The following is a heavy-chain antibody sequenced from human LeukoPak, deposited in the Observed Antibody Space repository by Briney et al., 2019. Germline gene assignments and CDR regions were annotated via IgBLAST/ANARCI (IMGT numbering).Heavy chain of an antibody. CDR1: GGSISSYY. J-gene: IGHJ4*02. CDR2: IYSSGST. V-gene: IGHV4-59*08. D-gene: IGHD6-19*01. Sequence: SETLSLTCTVSGGSISSYYWSWIRQPPGKGLEWIGNIYSSGSTNYNPSLKSRVSISVDTSKKQFSLKLSSVTAADTAVYYCARRVAGAGFGYWGQGTPVTVSS. CDR3: ARRVAGAGFGY.